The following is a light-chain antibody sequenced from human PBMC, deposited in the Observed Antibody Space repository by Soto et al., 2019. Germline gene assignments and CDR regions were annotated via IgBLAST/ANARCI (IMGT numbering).Light chain of an antibody. Sequence: EIVLTQSPATLSLSPGEIATLSCRASQSVSSYLAWYQQKPGQAPRLLIYDASNRATGIPARFSGSGSGTDFTLTISSLEPEDFEVYYCQQRSNWPRITFGGGTKVEIK. CDR1: QSVSSY. CDR2: DAS. J-gene: IGKJ4*01. V-gene: IGKV3-11*01. CDR3: QQRSNWPRIT.